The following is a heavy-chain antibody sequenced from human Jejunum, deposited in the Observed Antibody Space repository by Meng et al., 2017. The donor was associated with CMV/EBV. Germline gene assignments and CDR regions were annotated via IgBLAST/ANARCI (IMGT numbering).Heavy chain of an antibody. CDR2: IYTSGNT. Sequence: PRLALSPAVLFMTYFISAGLHMGDLWSWIRRPAGKGMGWIGRIYTSGNTHYNPSLMSRLTMSVDLAKNQISLKLSSVTAADTAVYYCARESGSYYWFDPWGQGTLVTVSS. CDR3: ARESGSYYWFDP. V-gene: IGHV4-4*07. J-gene: IGHJ5*02. D-gene: IGHD1-26*01. CDR1: AGLHMGDL.